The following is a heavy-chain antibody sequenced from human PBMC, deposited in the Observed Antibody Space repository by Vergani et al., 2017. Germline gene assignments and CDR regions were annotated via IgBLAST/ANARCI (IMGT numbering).Heavy chain of an antibody. CDR2: IIPIFTMI. CDR3: ARGEEPAAPPDYYYRMDV. D-gene: IGHD2-2*01. V-gene: IGHV1-69*17. J-gene: IGHJ6*02. Sequence: QVQMVQSGAEVKKPGSSVKVSCKASRGTFSSYNISWVRQAPGQGLEWMGGIIPIFTMIKYAQKFQGRVTITADISTSTAYMELSSLRSEDTAVYYCARGEEPAAPPDYYYRMDVWGQGTTVTVSS. CDR1: RGTFSSYN.